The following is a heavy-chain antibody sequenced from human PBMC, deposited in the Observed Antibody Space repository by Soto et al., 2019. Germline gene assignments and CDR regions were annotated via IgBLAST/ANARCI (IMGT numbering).Heavy chain of an antibody. J-gene: IGHJ4*02. CDR3: ARDGDIVATSDFDY. CDR1: RGTFTTDA. Sequence: SVKVSCKSSRGTFTTDAISWVRQAPGQGLEWMGVIIPVFGPPTYAQRFQGRVTMTTDTSTSTAYMELRSLRSDDTAVYYCARDGDIVATSDFDYWGQGTLVTVSS. V-gene: IGHV1-69*05. D-gene: IGHD5-12*01. CDR2: IIPVFGPP.